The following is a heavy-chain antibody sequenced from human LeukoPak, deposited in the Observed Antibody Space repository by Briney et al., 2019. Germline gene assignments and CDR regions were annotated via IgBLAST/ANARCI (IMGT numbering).Heavy chain of an antibody. D-gene: IGHD6-19*01. CDR2: IHPGDSVT. V-gene: IGHV5-51*01. CDR3: ARMSNLGAEADWFDP. Sequence: GESLKISCKASGYSFYYYWIGWVRQKHGKGLELMGIIHPGDSVTRYSPTFQGQVTISADTSIRTAYLQWTGLRASDPAMYYCARMSNLGAEADWFDPWGQGTMVTVSS. J-gene: IGHJ5*02. CDR1: GYSFYYYW.